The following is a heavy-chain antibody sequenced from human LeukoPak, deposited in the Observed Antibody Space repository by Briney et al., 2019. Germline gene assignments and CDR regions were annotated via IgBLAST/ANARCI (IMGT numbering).Heavy chain of an antibody. D-gene: IGHD2-2*01. CDR2: MNPNSGNT. CDR3: ARGNRVPAAIRAYYYYMDV. V-gene: IGHV1-8*01. Sequence: ASVKVSCKASGYTFTSYDINWVRQATGQGLEWMGWMNPNSGNTGYAQKFQGRVIMTRNTSISTAYMELSSLRSEDTAVYYCARGNRVPAAIRAYYYYMDVWGKGTTVTVSS. J-gene: IGHJ6*03. CDR1: GYTFTSYD.